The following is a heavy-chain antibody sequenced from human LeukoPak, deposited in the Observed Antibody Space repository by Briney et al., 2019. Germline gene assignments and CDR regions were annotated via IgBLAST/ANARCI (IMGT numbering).Heavy chain of an antibody. V-gene: IGHV3-53*01. CDR2: IYNGGAT. J-gene: IGHJ4*02. Sequence: PGGSLRLSCAVSGFIVSNYYTNWVRQAPGKGLECVSVIYNGGATYYTDSVKGRFTISGDNSKNTLYLQMNGLRAEDTAMYFCTREFGSGTFDWGQGTLVTVSS. CDR3: TREFGSGTFD. D-gene: IGHD2-2*01. CDR1: GFIVSNYY.